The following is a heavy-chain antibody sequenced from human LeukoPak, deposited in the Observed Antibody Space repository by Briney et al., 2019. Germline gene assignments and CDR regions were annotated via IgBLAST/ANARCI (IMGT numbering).Heavy chain of an antibody. D-gene: IGHD3-22*01. J-gene: IGHJ5*02. CDR1: GYTFTGYY. V-gene: IGHV1-2*02. Sequence: GASVKVSCKASGYTFTGYYMHWVRQAPGQGLEWMGWINPNSGGTNYARKFQGRVTMTRDTSISTAYMELSRLRSDDTAVYYCARDWYYYDSSGYSYNWFDPWGQGTLVTVSS. CDR2: INPNSGGT. CDR3: ARDWYYYDSSGYSYNWFDP.